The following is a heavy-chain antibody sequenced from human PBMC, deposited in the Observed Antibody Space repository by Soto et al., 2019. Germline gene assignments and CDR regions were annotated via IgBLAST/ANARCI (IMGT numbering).Heavy chain of an antibody. Sequence: EVQLLESGGGLVQPGGSLRLSCAASGFSFSSYAMSWVRQAPGKGLEWVSGISGSGGSTYYVGTVKGRFTISRDNSKNTLYLQMNSLRAEDTAVYYCAKEAYDTSRDLYYFDDWGQGTMVTVSS. CDR1: GFSFSSYA. CDR3: AKEAYDTSRDLYYFDD. CDR2: ISGSGGST. D-gene: IGHD3-22*01. J-gene: IGHJ4*02. V-gene: IGHV3-23*01.